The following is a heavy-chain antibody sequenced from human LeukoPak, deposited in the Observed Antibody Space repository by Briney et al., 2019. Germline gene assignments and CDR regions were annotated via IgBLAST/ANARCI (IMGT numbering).Heavy chain of an antibody. CDR1: GGSISSYY. V-gene: IGHV4-59*01. Sequence: PSETLSLTCTVSGGSISSYYWSWIRQPPGKGLEWIGYIYYSGSTNYNPSLKSRVTISVATSKNQFSLKLSSVTAADTVVYYCARGGPYSYGYVAPAGGGYYYGMDVWGQGTTVTVSS. J-gene: IGHJ6*02. CDR3: ARGGPYSYGYVAPAGGGYYYGMDV. D-gene: IGHD5-18*01. CDR2: IYYSGST.